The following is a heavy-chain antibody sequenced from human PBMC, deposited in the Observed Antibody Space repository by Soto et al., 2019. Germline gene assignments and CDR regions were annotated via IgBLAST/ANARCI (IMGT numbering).Heavy chain of an antibody. CDR3: VPGSDY. CDR1: GGSISTYW. V-gene: IGHV4-59*01. Sequence: SETLSLTCTVSGGSISTYWWSWIRQPPRKGLEWIGYIYYSGSTNYNPSLKSRVTISVDTSKNQFSLKTEDTALYYCSTVRAVPGSDYWGQGTLVTVSS. J-gene: IGHJ4*02. CDR2: IYYSGST. D-gene: IGHD6-19*01.